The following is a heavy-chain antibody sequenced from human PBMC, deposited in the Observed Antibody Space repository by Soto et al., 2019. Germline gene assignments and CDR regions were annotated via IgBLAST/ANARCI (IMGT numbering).Heavy chain of an antibody. CDR2: FYTGGTT. D-gene: IGHD4-4*01. V-gene: IGHV4-4*07. CDR1: GVSISNYY. CDR3: ARIDYSRQLADV. Sequence: SLTCTVYGVSISNYYWSWIRPPAGRGLGWIGRFYTGGTTKYNPSLKSRVTVSADTSKNQISLKLTSVTAADTAVYYCARIDYSRQLADVWGQGTTVTVSS. J-gene: IGHJ6*02.